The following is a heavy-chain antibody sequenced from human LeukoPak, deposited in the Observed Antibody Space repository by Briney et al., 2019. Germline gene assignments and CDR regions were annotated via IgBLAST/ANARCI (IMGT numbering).Heavy chain of an antibody. CDR1: GFTFSSYS. J-gene: IGHJ4*02. V-gene: IGHV3-48*02. D-gene: IGHD3-10*01. CDR3: ARDSSFMVQGVIAFDY. CDR2: ISSSSSTI. Sequence: GGSLRLSCAASGFTFSSYSMNWVRQAPGKGLEWVSYISSSSSTIYYAGSVKGRFTISRDNAKNSLYLQMNSLRDEDTAVYYCARDSSFMVQGVIAFDYWGQGTLVTVSS.